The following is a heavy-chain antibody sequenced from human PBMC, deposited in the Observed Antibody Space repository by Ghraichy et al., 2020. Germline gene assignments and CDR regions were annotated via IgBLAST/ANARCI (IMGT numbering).Heavy chain of an antibody. V-gene: IGHV3-23*01. D-gene: IGHD4-17*01. CDR2: ISGGGPST. Sequence: GGSLRLSCAASGFTFSNYAMSWVRQAPGKGLEWVSAISGGGPSTYSADSVKGRFTISRDNSKNTLYLQMNSLGAEDTAVYYCAKSPDYRDYMAFDCWGQGTLVTVSS. CDR3: AKSPDYRDYMAFDC. J-gene: IGHJ4*02. CDR1: GFTFSNYA.